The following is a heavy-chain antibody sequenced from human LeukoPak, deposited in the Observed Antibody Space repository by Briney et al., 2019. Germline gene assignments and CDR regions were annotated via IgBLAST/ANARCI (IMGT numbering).Heavy chain of an antibody. CDR2: INPSGGST. D-gene: IGHD2-15*01. J-gene: IGHJ3*02. V-gene: IGHV1-46*01. CDR3: ARDPGGYCSGGSCYRYAFDI. CDR1: GYTFTSYY. Sequence: ASVKVSCKASGYTFTSYYMHWVRQAPGQGLEWMGIINPSGGSTSYAQKFQGRVTMTTDTSTSTAYMELRSLRSDDTAVYYCARDPGGYCSGGSCYRYAFDIWGQGTMVTVSS.